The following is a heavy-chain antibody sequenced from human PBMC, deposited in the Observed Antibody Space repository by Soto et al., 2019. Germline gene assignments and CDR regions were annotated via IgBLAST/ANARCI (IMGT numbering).Heavy chain of an antibody. D-gene: IGHD2-15*01. V-gene: IGHV1-69*06. CDR2: IIPIFGTA. J-gene: IGHJ6*02. CDR1: GGTFSSYA. CDR3: ARCTRPLLRARDYYGMDV. Sequence: QVQLVQSGAEVKKPGSSVKVSCKASGGTFSSYAISWVRQAPGQGLEWMGGIIPIFGTANYAQKFQGRVTITADKSTSTAYMELSSLRSEDTAVYYCARCTRPLLRARDYYGMDVWGQGTTVTVSS.